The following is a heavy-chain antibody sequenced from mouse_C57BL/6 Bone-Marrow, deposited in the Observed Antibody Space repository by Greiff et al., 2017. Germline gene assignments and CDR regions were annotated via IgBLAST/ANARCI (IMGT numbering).Heavy chain of an antibody. D-gene: IGHD1-1*01. CDR3: AKRFYYYGSKDY. V-gene: IGHV1-55*01. Sequence: VQLQQPGAELVKPGASVKMSCKASGYTFTSYWITWVKQRPGQGLEWIGDIYPGSGSTNYNEKFKSKATLTVDTSSSTAYMQLSSLTSEDSAVYYGAKRFYYYGSKDYWGQGTTLTVSS. CDR1: GYTFTSYW. CDR2: IYPGSGST. J-gene: IGHJ2*01.